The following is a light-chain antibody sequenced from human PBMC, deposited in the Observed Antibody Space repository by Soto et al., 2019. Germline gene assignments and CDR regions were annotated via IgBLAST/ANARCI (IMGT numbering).Light chain of an antibody. CDR1: SSDIGDYDY. J-gene: IGLJ2*01. CDR3: TSYSSGSTHVI. V-gene: IGLV2-14*03. Sequence: QSVLTQPASVSGSPGQSITLSCTGTSSDIGDYDYVSWYQRHPGKAPKLIIYDVNNRPSGLSDRFSGSKSGNTASLTISGLQAEDEADYYCTSYSSGSTHVIFGGGTKLTVL. CDR2: DVN.